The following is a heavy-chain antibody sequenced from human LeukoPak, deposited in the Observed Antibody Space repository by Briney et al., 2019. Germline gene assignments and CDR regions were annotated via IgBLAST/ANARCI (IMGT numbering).Heavy chain of an antibody. D-gene: IGHD6-13*01. J-gene: IGHJ4*02. CDR2: IHTSGST. CDR3: AREYGSSRIFDY. CDR1: GGSISSYY. V-gene: IGHV4-4*07. Sequence: PSETLSLTCTVSGGSISSYYWSWIRQPAGKGLEWIGRIHTSGSTNYNASLKSRLTMSVDTPKNQFSLNLTSVTAADTAVYYCAREYGSSRIFDYWGQGTLATVSS.